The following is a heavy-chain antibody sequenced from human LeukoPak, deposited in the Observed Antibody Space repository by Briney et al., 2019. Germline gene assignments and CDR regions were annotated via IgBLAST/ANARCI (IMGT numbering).Heavy chain of an antibody. D-gene: IGHD6-13*01. CDR2: IYSGGTT. V-gene: IGHV3-66*01. Sequence: GGSLRLSCAASGITVSNSYVSWVRQAPGKGLEWVSIIYSGGTTYYADSVKGRFSIFRDNSKNTVFLQMNSVRAEDTAVYYCARASGTAAGTRFDYWGQGTLVTVSS. J-gene: IGHJ4*02. CDR3: ARASGTAAGTRFDY. CDR1: GITVSNSY.